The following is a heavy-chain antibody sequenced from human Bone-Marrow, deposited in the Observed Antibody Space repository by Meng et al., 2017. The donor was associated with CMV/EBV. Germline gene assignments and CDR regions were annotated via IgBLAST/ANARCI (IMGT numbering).Heavy chain of an antibody. CDR2: MNPNSGNT. CDR3: ARGVRRSTSFDY. V-gene: IGHV1-8*03. CDR1: GYTFTSYD. Sequence: ASVKVSCKASGYTFTSYDINWVRQATGQGLEWMGWMNPNSGNTGYAQKFQGRVTITRNTSISTAYMELSSLRSEDTAVYYCARGVRRSTSFDYWGQGTRVTVSS. D-gene: IGHD2-2*01. J-gene: IGHJ4*02.